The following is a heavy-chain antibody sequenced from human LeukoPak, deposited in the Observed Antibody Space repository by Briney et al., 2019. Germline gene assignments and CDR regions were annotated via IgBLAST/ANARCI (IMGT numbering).Heavy chain of an antibody. Sequence: GGSLRLSCAASGFTLSSYWMTWVRQAPGKGLEWVAKIRPDGSKEYYVDSVKGRFTISRDNAKKSLYLQMNNLRAEDGAEYDCARDAVRGGYFDYWGQGTLVTVSS. CDR3: ARDAVRGGYFDY. D-gene: IGHD3-10*01. CDR1: GFTLSSYW. V-gene: IGHV3-7*01. J-gene: IGHJ4*02. CDR2: IRPDGSKE.